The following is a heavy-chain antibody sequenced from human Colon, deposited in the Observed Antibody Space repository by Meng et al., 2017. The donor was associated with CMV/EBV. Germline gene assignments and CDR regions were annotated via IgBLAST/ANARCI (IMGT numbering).Heavy chain of an antibody. CDR1: GFNFNRSE. CDR2: ISSAGTTI. D-gene: IGHD5-12*01. CDR3: ARKGHVDIVGTAGNWFDP. J-gene: IGHJ5*02. V-gene: IGHV3-48*03. Sequence: GESLKISCAASGFNFNRSEMNWVRQAPGKGPEWVSYISSAGTTIKYTDSVKGRFTISRDNAKSSLYLQMSSLRVEDTAVYYCARKGHVDIVGTAGNWFDPWGQGTLVTVSS.